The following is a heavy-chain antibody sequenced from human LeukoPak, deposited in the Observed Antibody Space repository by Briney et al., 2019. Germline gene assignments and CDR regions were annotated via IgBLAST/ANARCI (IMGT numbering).Heavy chain of an antibody. CDR1: GFTVSSNY. CDR2: ISSDGST. J-gene: IGHJ6*02. V-gene: IGHV3-66*01. CDR3: ARGFGGYYGMDV. D-gene: IGHD3-10*01. Sequence: PGGSLRLSCATSGFTVSSNYMSWVRPAPGQGLEWVSIISSDGSTNHADSVKGRFTISRDNSKSELYLQMNSLRAEDTAVYYCARGFGGYYGMDVWGQGTTVTVSS.